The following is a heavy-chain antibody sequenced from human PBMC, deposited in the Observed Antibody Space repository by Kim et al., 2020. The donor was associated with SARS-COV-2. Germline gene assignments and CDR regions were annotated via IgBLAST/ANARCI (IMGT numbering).Heavy chain of an antibody. Sequence: SVKVSCKASGGTFSSYAISWVRQAPGQGLEWMGGIIPIFGTANYAQKFQGRVTITADESTSTAYMELSSLRSEDTAVYYCARTDCSGGSCPSFDPWGQGTLVTVSS. CDR1: GGTFSSYA. CDR3: ARTDCSGGSCPSFDP. D-gene: IGHD2-15*01. J-gene: IGHJ5*02. V-gene: IGHV1-69*13. CDR2: IIPIFGTA.